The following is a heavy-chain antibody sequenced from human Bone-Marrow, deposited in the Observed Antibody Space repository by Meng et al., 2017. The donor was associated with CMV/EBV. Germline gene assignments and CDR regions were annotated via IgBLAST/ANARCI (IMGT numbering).Heavy chain of an antibody. CDR3: ARSSSNYYGSGSYYFDY. V-gene: IGHV2-70*20. J-gene: IGHJ4*02. Sequence: SGPTLVKPTQTLTLTCTFSGFSLSTSGMCVSWVRQPPGEALEWLALIDWDDDKYYSTSLKTRLTISKDTSKNQVVLTMTNMDPVDTATYYCARSSSNYYGSGSYYFDYWGQGTLVTVSS. D-gene: IGHD3-10*01. CDR1: GFSLSTSGMC. CDR2: IDWDDDK.